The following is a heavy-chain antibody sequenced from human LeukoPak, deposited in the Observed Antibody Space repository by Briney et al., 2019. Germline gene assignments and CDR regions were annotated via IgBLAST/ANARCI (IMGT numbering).Heavy chain of an antibody. CDR3: ARRVGGDYYFDY. Sequence: TGESLKISCKGTGYSFTTYWIAWVRQMPGKGLEWMGITYPSDSDTRYSPSFQGQVTISADKSIITAYLQLSSLKASDTAMYYCARRVGGDYYFDYWGREPWSPSPQ. D-gene: IGHD4-17*01. V-gene: IGHV5-51*01. CDR2: TYPSDSDT. J-gene: IGHJ4*02. CDR1: GYSFTTYW.